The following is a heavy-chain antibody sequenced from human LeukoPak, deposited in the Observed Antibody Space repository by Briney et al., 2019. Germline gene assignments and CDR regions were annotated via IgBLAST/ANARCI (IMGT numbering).Heavy chain of an antibody. D-gene: IGHD1-1*01. CDR2: IKQDGSEK. Sequence: PGGSLRLSCAASGFTFSSYWMSWVRQAPGKGLEWVANIKQDGSEKYYVDSVKGRFTISRDNAKNSLYLQTNSLRAEDTAVYYCARCRSGNTKWFDPWGQGIMVTVSS. CDR3: ARCRSGNTKWFDP. CDR1: GFTFSSYW. V-gene: IGHV3-7*05. J-gene: IGHJ5*01.